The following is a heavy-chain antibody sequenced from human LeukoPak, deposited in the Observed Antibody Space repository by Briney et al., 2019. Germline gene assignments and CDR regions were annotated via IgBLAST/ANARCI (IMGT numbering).Heavy chain of an antibody. Sequence: GGSLRLSCAASGFTFSSYGMSWVRQAPGKGLEWVSAISDSGGRTFYADSVKGRFTISRDNSKNTLYLQINSLRAEDTAVYYCAKDSYDTSIWGQGTLVTVSS. CDR1: GFTFSSYG. CDR3: AKDSYDTSI. CDR2: ISDSGGRT. J-gene: IGHJ4*02. D-gene: IGHD3-22*01. V-gene: IGHV3-23*01.